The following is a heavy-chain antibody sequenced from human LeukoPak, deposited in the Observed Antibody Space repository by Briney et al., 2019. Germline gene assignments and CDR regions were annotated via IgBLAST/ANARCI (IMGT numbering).Heavy chain of an antibody. CDR2: IYHSGST. V-gene: IGHV4-38-2*01. J-gene: IGHJ4*02. CDR1: GYSISSGYY. D-gene: IGHD4-23*01. CDR3: TRHHDYGDKIDY. Sequence: SETLSLTCAVSGYSISSGYYWGWIRQPPGKGLEWIGSIYHSGSTYYNPSLKSRVTISVDTSKNQFSLKLTFVTAADTAVYYCTRHHDYGDKIDYWGQGTLVTVSS.